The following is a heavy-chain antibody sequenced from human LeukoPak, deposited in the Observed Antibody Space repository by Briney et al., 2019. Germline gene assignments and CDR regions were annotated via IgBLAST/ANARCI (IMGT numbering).Heavy chain of an antibody. CDR2: IYYSGST. CDR3: ARDGRGGYNPFDY. CDR1: GGSISSGDYY. J-gene: IGHJ4*02. D-gene: IGHD5-24*01. Sequence: SETLSLTCTVSGGSISSGDYYWSWIRQPPGKGLEWIGYIYYSGSTNYNPSLKSRVTISVDTSKNQFSLKLSSVTAADTAVYYCARDGRGGYNPFDYWGQGTLVTVSS. V-gene: IGHV4-61*08.